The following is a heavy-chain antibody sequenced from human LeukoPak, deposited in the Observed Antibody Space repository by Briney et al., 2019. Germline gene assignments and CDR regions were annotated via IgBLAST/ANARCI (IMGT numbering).Heavy chain of an antibody. V-gene: IGHV3-74*01. J-gene: IGHJ6*02. D-gene: IGHD2-15*01. CDR3: ARDRGISYGMDV. Sequence: GGSLRLSCAASGFTFSSYWMHWVRQAPGKGLVWVSRINSDGSSTSYADSMKGRFTISRDNAKNTLYLQMNSLRAEDTAVYYCARDRGISYGMDVWGQGTTVTVSS. CDR2: INSDGSST. CDR1: GFTFSSYW.